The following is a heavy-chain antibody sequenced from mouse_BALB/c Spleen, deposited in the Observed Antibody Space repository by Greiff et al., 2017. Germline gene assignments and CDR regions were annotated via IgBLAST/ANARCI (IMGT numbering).Heavy chain of an antibody. D-gene: IGHD2-14*01. J-gene: IGHJ4*01. CDR1: GYSITSDYA. CDR3: ARGYYRYDEGYAMDY. V-gene: IGHV3-2*02. CDR2: ISYSGST. Sequence: EVQLQQSGPGLVKPSQSLSLTCTVTGYSITSDYAWNWIRQFPGNKLEWMGYISYSGSTSYNPSLKSRISITRDTSKNQFFLQLNSVTTEDTATYYCARGYYRYDEGYAMDYWGQGTSVTVSS.